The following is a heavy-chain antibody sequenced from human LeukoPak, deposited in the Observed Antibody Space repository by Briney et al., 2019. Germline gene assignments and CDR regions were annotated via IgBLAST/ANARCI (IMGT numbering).Heavy chain of an antibody. V-gene: IGHV3-20*04. CDR1: GFTFDDYG. CDR3: AKNPPINYYDSSLLGY. Sequence: RAGGSLRLSCAASGFTFDDYGMSWVRQAPGKGLEWVSGINWNGGSTGYADSVKGRFTISRDNAKNSLYLQMNSLRAEDTAVYYCAKNPPINYYDSSLLGYWGQGTLVTVSS. J-gene: IGHJ4*02. D-gene: IGHD3-22*01. CDR2: INWNGGST.